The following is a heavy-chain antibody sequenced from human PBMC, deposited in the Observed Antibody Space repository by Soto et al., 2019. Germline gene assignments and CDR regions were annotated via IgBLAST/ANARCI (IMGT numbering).Heavy chain of an antibody. J-gene: IGHJ6*03. D-gene: IGHD2-15*01. CDR1: VGSISSYY. V-gene: IGHV4-59*08. Sequence: ETLSLTCTVSVGSISSYYWSWIRQPPGKGLEWIGYIYYSGSTNYNPSLKSRVTISVDTSKNQFSLKLSSVTAADTAVYYCARQWSYYYYYMYVWGKGTTVTVSS. CDR3: ARQWSYYYYYMYV. CDR2: IYYSGST.